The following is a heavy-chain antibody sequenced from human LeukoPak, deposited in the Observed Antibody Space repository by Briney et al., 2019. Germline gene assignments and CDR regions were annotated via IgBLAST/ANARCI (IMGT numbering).Heavy chain of an antibody. V-gene: IGHV3-74*01. CDR1: GFTFRTYW. CDR3: ARGEMVQVY. J-gene: IGHJ4*02. CDR2: INTDGSTT. Sequence: PGGSLRLSCAASGFTFRTYWMHWVRQAPGKGLVWVSRINTDGSTTSYADSVKGRFTISRDNAKNTLYLQMNSLRADDTAVYYCARGEMVQVYWGQGTLVTVSS. D-gene: IGHD5-24*01.